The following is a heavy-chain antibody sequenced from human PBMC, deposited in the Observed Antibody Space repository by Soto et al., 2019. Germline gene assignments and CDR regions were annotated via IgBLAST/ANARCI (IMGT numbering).Heavy chain of an antibody. CDR2: IYHSGTT. V-gene: IGHV4-61*01. Sequence: QVQLQESGPGLVKPSETLSLTCTVSGGSVSSGSYSWSWMRQPPGKGLEWIGYIYHSGTTNYNPSLKSRVTISVDTSKNQFSLKLSSVTAADTAVYYCARGGGSYYIAYWGQVTLVTVSS. D-gene: IGHD1-26*01. CDR1: GGSVSSGSYS. CDR3: ARGGGSYYIAY. J-gene: IGHJ4*02.